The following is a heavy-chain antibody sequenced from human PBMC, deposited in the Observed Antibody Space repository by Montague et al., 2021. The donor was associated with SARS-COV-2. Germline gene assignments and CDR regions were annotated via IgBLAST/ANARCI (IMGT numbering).Heavy chain of an antibody. Sequence: SLRLSCAASGFTFSNSAMNWVRQAPGKGLEWVSGSSGSDGGTHYADSVEGRFTISRDNSKNVLYLQMNSLRAEDTALYYCAKDSYYYGLGYGMDVWGQGTTVTVCS. D-gene: IGHD3-10*01. V-gene: IGHV3-23*01. CDR2: SSGSDGGT. CDR3: AKDSYYYGLGYGMDV. J-gene: IGHJ6*02. CDR1: GFTFSNSA.